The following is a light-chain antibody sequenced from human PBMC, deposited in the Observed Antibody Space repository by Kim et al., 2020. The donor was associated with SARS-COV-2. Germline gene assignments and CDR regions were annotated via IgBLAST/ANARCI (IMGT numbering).Light chain of an antibody. CDR2: RNN. J-gene: IGLJ1*01. CDR1: SSNIGSHY. Sequence: QSVLTQPPSASGTPGQRVTISCSGSSSNIGSHYVYWYQQLPGTAPKLLIYRNNQRPSGVPDRFSGSKSGTSASLAISGLRSEDEADYYCAAWDDSLSGLYVFGTGTKVTVL. CDR3: AAWDDSLSGLYV. V-gene: IGLV1-47*01.